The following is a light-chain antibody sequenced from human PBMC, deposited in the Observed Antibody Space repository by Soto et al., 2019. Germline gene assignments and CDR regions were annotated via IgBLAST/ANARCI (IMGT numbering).Light chain of an antibody. CDR2: EVS. J-gene: IGLJ1*01. CDR1: SSDVGGYNY. CDR3: SSYTSSRAYV. V-gene: IGLV2-14*01. Sequence: ALTQPASVSGSPGQSITISCTGTSSDVGGYNYVSWYQQQSGKAPKLMIHEVSNRPSGVSNRFSGSKSGNTASLTISGLQAEDEADYYCSSYTSSRAYVFGIGTKLTVL.